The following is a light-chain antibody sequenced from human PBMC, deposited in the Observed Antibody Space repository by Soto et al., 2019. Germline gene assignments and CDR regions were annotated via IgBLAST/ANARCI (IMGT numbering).Light chain of an antibody. CDR2: EVS. J-gene: IGLJ1*01. CDR1: SSDVGGYNY. CDR3: SSYTSSRAYV. V-gene: IGLV2-14*01. Sequence: ALTQPASVSGSPGQSITISCTGTSSDVGGYNYVSWYQQQSGKAPKLMIHEVSNRPSGVSNRFSGSKSGNTASLTISGLQAEDEADYYCSSYTSSRAYVFGIGTKLTVL.